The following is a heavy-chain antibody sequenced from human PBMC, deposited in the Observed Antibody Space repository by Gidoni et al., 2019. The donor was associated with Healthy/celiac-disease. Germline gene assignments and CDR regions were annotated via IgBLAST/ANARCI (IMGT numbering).Heavy chain of an antibody. CDR3: ARVNQLLDDAFDI. Sequence: QVQLVQSGAEVKKPGASVTVSCKASGYSFTGYYMHWVRQAPGQGLEWTGWINPNSGGTNYAQKFQGMVTMTRDTSISTAYMELSRLRSDDTAVYYCARVNQLLDDAFDIWGQGTMVTVSS. CDR1: GYSFTGYY. D-gene: IGHD2-2*01. V-gene: IGHV1-2*02. J-gene: IGHJ3*02. CDR2: INPNSGGT.